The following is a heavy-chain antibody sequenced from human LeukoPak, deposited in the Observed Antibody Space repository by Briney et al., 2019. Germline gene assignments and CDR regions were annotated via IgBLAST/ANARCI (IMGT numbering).Heavy chain of an antibody. CDR3: ARQKSLGVAGTALAFDY. Sequence: SVKVSCKASGGTFSSYDISWVRQAPGQGLEWMGGIIPIFGTANYAQKFQGRVTITADESTSTAYMELSSLRSEDTAVYYCARQKSLGVAGTALAFDYWGQGTLVTVSS. D-gene: IGHD6-19*01. CDR2: IIPIFGTA. V-gene: IGHV1-69*13. J-gene: IGHJ4*02. CDR1: GGTFSSYD.